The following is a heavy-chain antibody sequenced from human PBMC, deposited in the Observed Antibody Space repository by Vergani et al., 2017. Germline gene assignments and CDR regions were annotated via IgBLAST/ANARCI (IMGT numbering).Heavy chain of an antibody. D-gene: IGHD6-6*01. CDR1: GGSFSGYY. J-gene: IGHJ2*01. Sequence: QVQLQQWGAGLLKPSETLSLTCAVYGGSFSGYYWSWIRQPPGKGLEWIGEINHSGSTNYNPSLKSRVTISVDTSKNQFSLKLSSVTAADTAVYYCARGSSIAARRRYWYFVLWGRGTLVTVSS. V-gene: IGHV4-34*01. CDR3: ARGSSIAARRRYWYFVL. CDR2: INHSGST.